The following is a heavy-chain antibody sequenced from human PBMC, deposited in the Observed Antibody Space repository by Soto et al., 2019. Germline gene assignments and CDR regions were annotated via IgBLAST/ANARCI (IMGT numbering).Heavy chain of an antibody. J-gene: IGHJ5*02. CDR1: GGSISSYY. CDR2: IYYSGST. CDR3: ARESFLASNWFDP. Sequence: PSETLSLTCTVSGGSISSYYWSWIRQPPGKGLEWIGYIYYSGSTNYNPSLKSRVTISVDTSKNQFSLKLSSVTAADTAVYYCARESFLASNWFDPWGQGTLVTVSS. V-gene: IGHV4-59*01.